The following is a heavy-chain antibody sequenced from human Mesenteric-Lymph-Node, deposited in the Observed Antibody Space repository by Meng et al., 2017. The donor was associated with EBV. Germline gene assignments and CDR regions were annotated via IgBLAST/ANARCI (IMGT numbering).Heavy chain of an antibody. CDR3: ARGAIFGIVITYFDY. V-gene: IGHV4-34*01. CDR2: ISQSGDT. CDR1: GGSFSGYH. J-gene: IGHJ4*02. Sequence: HVQLQQWGAGLLEPSETLSPTCEASGGSFSGYHWSWIRQPPGKGLEYIGEISQSGDTTYNPSLKSRVTISVDRSRNQFSLKMASVTAADTAVYYCARGAIFGIVITYFDYWSQGTLVTVSS. D-gene: IGHD3-3*02.